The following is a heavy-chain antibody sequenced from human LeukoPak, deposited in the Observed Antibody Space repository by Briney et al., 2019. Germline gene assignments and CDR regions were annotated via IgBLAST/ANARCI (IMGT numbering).Heavy chain of an antibody. V-gene: IGHV4-39*07. D-gene: IGHD6-6*01. J-gene: IGHJ5*02. Sequence: PSETLSLTCTVSGGSISSSSYCWGWIRQPPGKGLEWIGSIYYSGSTYYNPSLKSRVTISVDTSKNQFSLKLSSVTAADTAVYYCARRRLVHNWFDPWGQGTLVTVSS. CDR2: IYYSGST. CDR1: GGSISSSSYC. CDR3: ARRRLVHNWFDP.